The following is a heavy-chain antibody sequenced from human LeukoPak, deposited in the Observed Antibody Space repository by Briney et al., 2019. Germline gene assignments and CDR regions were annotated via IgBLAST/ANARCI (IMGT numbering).Heavy chain of an antibody. CDR2: ISDYNGNT. D-gene: IGHD4-11*01. V-gene: IGHV1-18*01. J-gene: IGHJ5*02. CDR3: VRDLYRDSLPVTWFDP. Sequence: PSVKVSCKASGYTFPSYGISWVRQAPGPGLEWLGWISDYNGNTNYAQKLQGKVTMTTDTSTSTAYMELRSLRSDDTAVHYCVRDLYRDSLPVTWFDPWGQGTLVTVSS. CDR1: GYTFPSYG.